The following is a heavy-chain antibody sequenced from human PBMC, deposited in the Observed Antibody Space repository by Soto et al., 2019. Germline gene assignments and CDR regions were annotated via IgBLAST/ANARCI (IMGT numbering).Heavy chain of an antibody. CDR1: GYTFSGHW. CDR3: ARHGAAIWLGY. J-gene: IGHJ4*02. D-gene: IGHD6-19*01. V-gene: IGHV5-10-1*01. Sequence: PGESLKISCQTSGYTFSGHWISWVRQVPGKGLQWMGNIDPSDSYINYNPAFRGHVTFSVDKSNSTAYLHWRSLGPSDTAIYYCARHGAAIWLGYWGQGTLVTVSS. CDR2: IDPSDSYI.